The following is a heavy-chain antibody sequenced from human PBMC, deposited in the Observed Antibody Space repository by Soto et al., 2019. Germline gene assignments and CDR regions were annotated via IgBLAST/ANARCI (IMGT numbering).Heavy chain of an antibody. CDR1: GGSVRIGTYY. Sequence: QVQLQESGPGLVKPSETLSLTCTVPGGSVRIGTYYWSWIRQPPGKGLEWIGFSHYSGITHYNPSLKSRVTMSVDTSQNQFSLKLTAVNAADTAVYYCTRGGDADKNGHWGQGTLVPVYS. J-gene: IGHJ4*02. CDR3: TRGGDADKNGH. D-gene: IGHD2-21*01. V-gene: IGHV4-61*01. CDR2: SHYSGIT.